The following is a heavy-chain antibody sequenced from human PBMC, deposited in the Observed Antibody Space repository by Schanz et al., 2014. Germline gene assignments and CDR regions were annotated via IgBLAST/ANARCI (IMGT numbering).Heavy chain of an antibody. J-gene: IGHJ4*02. Sequence: EVQLLDSGGGLVQPGGSLRLSCAASGFTFSTYAMSWVRQAPGKGLEWVSAISGSGGSAYYADSVKGRFTISRDNSKNTLYLQMISLRAEDTAVYYCAKDARHGDYDYYFDYWGQGTLVTVSS. V-gene: IGHV3-23*01. CDR3: AKDARHGDYDYYFDY. D-gene: IGHD3-22*01. CDR2: ISGSGGSA. CDR1: GFTFSTYA.